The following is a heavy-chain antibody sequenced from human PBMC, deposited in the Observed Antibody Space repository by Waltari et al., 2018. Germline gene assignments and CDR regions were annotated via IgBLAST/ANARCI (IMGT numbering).Heavy chain of an antibody. V-gene: IGHV5-51*01. Sequence: EVQLVQSGAEVKKPGESLKISCKGSGYSFTSYWIGWVRQMPGKGLEWMGNIYRGDSDTRYSPSCQGQVTISADKAIITAYLQWSSLKASDTAMYYCARHVGDYSFPPDYWGQGTLVTVSS. CDR1: GYSFTSYW. CDR3: ARHVGDYSFPPDY. D-gene: IGHD6-13*01. CDR2: IYRGDSDT. J-gene: IGHJ4*02.